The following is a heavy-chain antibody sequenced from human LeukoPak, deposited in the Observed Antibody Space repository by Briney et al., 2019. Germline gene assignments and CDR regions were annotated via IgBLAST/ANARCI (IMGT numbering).Heavy chain of an antibody. CDR1: GYTLTDYY. J-gene: IGHJ3*02. CDR3: ARTPSLGSVAFDI. CDR2: INPNSGGR. Sequence: ASVKVSCKASGYTLTDYYIHWVRQAPGQGLEWMGWINPNSGGRNYAQKFQGRVTMTRDTSINTAYVEVSGLRSDDTAVYYCARTPSLGSVAFDIWGQGTMVTVSS. D-gene: IGHD3-10*01. V-gene: IGHV1-2*02.